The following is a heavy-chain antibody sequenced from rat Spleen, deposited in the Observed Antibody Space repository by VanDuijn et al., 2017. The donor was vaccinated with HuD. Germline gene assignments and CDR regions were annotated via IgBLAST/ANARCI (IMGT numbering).Heavy chain of an antibody. CDR2: MWGDGST. CDR3: TRGITGY. Sequence: QVQLKESGPGLVQPSQTLSLTCTVSGLSLTSNSVSWIRQPPGKGLEWLGIMWGDGSTDYNSALKSRLSISRDTSKSQVFLKMNSLQTEDTAISFCTRGITGYWGQGVMVTVSS. D-gene: IGHD1-6*01. V-gene: IGHV2-47*01. CDR1: GLSLTSNS. J-gene: IGHJ2*01.